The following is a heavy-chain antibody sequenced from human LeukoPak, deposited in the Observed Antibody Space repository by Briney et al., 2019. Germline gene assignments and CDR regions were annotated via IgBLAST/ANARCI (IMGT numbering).Heavy chain of an antibody. CDR1: GYTFTSYD. J-gene: IGHJ5*02. Sequence: GASVKVSCKASGYTFTSYDINWVRQATGQGLEWMGWMNPNSGNTGYAQKFQGRVTMTEDTSTDTAYMELSSLRSEDTAVYYCATVAGTSGENNWFDPWGQGTLVTVSS. CDR2: MNPNSGNT. V-gene: IGHV1-8*02. D-gene: IGHD6-19*01. CDR3: ATVAGTSGENNWFDP.